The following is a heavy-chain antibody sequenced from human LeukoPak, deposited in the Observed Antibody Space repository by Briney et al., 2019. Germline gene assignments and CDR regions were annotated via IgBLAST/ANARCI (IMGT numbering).Heavy chain of an antibody. CDR3: AREGASMIVVEDGY. D-gene: IGHD3-22*01. CDR2: IYHSGST. J-gene: IGHJ4*02. CDR1: GGSISSGGYY. Sequence: SETLSLTCTVSGGSISSGGYYWSWIRQPPGKGLEWIGYIYHSGSTYYNPSLKSRVTISVDTSKNQFSLKLSSVTAADTAVYYCAREGASMIVVEDGYWGQGTLVTVSS. V-gene: IGHV4-30-2*01.